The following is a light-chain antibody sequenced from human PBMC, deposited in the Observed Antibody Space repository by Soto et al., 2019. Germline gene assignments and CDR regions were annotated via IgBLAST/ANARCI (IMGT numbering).Light chain of an antibody. CDR2: GAS. Sequence: DIQMTQSPSSLSASVGDRVTITCRASQYISSYLNWYQQKPGKAPKLLIYGASSLQAGVPSRFSGSGSAADFTLTISSLQPEDFATYYCQQTYRTPYTFGQGTNLEIK. CDR3: QQTYRTPYT. CDR1: QYISSY. V-gene: IGKV1-39*01. J-gene: IGKJ2*01.